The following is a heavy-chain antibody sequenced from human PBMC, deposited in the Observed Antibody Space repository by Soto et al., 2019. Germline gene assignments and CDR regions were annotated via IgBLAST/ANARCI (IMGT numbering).Heavy chain of an antibody. J-gene: IGHJ3*02. CDR1: GASIRSGGYY. CDR2: IYDSGST. D-gene: IGHD6-13*01. CDR3: ARDSTIAARAFDI. V-gene: IGHV4-31*03. Sequence: SETLSLTCSVSGASIRSGGYYWNWIRQHPGKDLEWMGYIYDSGSTNYNPSLKSRIIISIDTSKNQFSLKLSSVTAADTAVYYCARDSTIAARAFDIWGQGTTVTV.